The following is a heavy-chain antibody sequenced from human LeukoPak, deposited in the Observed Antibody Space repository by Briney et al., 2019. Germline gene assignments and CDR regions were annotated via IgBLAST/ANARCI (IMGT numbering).Heavy chain of an antibody. CDR3: AREGIKIFGGWAPFDP. J-gene: IGHJ5*02. Sequence: ASVKVSCKASGYTFTGYYMHWVRQAPGQGLEWMGRINPLSGGPMYAQKFQGRVTMTRDTSLSTAYIELNGLKSDDTAIYYCAREGIKIFGGWAPFDPWGQGTLVTVS. CDR1: GYTFTGYY. D-gene: IGHD3-3*01. V-gene: IGHV1-2*06. CDR2: INPLSGGP.